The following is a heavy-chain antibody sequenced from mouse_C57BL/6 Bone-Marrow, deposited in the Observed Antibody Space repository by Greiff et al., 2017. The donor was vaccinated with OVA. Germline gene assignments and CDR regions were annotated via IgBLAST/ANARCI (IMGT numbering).Heavy chain of an antibody. V-gene: IGHV1-22*01. Sequence: VQLKESGPELVKPGASVKMSCKASGYTFTDYNMHWVKQSHGKSLEWIGYINPNNGGTSYNQKFKGKATLTVNKSSSTAYMELRSRTSEDSAVYYCARVETRDGSSTYYAMDYWGQGTSVTVSS. J-gene: IGHJ4*01. CDR3: ARVETRDGSSTYYAMDY. CDR2: INPNNGGT. D-gene: IGHD1-1*01. CDR1: GYTFTDYN.